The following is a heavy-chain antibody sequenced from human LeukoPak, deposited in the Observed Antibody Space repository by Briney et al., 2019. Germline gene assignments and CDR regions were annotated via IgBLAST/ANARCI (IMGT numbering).Heavy chain of an antibody. J-gene: IGHJ3*02. Sequence: SVKVSYKASGGTFSSYAISWVRQAAGQGLEGMGRIIPILGIANYAQKFQGRVTITADESTSTAYMELSSLRSEDTAVYYCASSLAAPTSGGAFDIWGQGTMVTVSS. CDR3: ASSLAAPTSGGAFDI. CDR2: IIPILGIA. V-gene: IGHV1-69*04. D-gene: IGHD6-13*01. CDR1: GGTFSSYA.